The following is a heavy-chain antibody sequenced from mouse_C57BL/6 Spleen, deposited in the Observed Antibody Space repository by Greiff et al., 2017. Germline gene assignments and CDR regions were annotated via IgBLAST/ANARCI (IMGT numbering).Heavy chain of an antibody. V-gene: IGHV1-55*01. Sequence: QVQLQQSGAELVKPGASVKLSCKASGYTFTSYWITWVKQRPGQGLEWIGDICPGSGSTYYNEKFKSKATLTVDTSSSTAYMQLSSLTSEDSAVYYCAREDCYGSPAWFAYWGQGTLVTVSA. CDR2: ICPGSGST. D-gene: IGHD1-1*01. J-gene: IGHJ3*01. CDR1: GYTFTSYW. CDR3: AREDCYGSPAWFAY.